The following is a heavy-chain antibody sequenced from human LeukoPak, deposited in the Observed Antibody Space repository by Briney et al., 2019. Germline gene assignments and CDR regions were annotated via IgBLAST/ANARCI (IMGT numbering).Heavy chain of an antibody. Sequence: GASVKVSCKASGYTFTSYYMHWVRQAPGQGLEWMGWINPNSGGTNYAQKFQGRVTMTRDTSISTAYMELSRLRSDDTAVYYCARGVDYDILTGYYMGDYWGQGTLVTVSS. J-gene: IGHJ4*02. D-gene: IGHD3-9*01. CDR3: ARGVDYDILTGYYMGDY. CDR2: INPNSGGT. V-gene: IGHV1-2*02. CDR1: GYTFTSYY.